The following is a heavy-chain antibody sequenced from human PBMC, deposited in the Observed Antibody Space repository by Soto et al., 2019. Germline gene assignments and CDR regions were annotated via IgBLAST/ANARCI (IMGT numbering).Heavy chain of an antibody. CDR3: AKSGRSDQKWFDP. Sequence: PGGSLRLSGAASGFIFSSYSITWVRHAPWKGLEWVSAISGSGVSTNYADSAKGRFTISRDNSKNTLYLQMNSLRAEDTAVYYRAKSGRSDQKWFDPLGQGTLVTVS. CDR1: GFIFSSYS. V-gene: IGHV3-23*01. J-gene: IGHJ5*01. D-gene: IGHD3-3*01. CDR2: ISGSGVST.